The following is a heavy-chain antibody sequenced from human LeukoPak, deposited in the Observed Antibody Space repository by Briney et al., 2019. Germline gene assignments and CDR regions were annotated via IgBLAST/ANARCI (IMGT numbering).Heavy chain of an antibody. CDR1: GYTFTSYD. D-gene: IGHD5-12*01. V-gene: IGHV1-8*03. J-gene: IGHJ6*03. Sequence: ASVKVSCKASGYTFTSYDINWVRQATGQGLEWMGWMNPNSGNTGYAQKFQGRVTITRNTSISTAYMELSSLRSEDTAVYYCARGSVWLRGYYYYMDVWGKGTTVTVSS. CDR2: MNPNSGNT. CDR3: ARGSVWLRGYYYYMDV.